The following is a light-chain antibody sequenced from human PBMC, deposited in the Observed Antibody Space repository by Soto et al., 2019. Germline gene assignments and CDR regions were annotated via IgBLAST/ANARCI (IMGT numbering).Light chain of an antibody. Sequence: QSVLTQPASVSGSPGQSITISYTGTSSDVGGHNYVSWYQQHPGTAPKLMIYEVTNRPSGVSNRFSGSKSGNTASLTISGLQAEDEADYYCSSYTSSTTLDVVFGGGTQLTVL. J-gene: IGLJ7*01. CDR2: EVT. CDR3: SSYTSSTTLDVV. CDR1: SSDVGGHNY. V-gene: IGLV2-14*01.